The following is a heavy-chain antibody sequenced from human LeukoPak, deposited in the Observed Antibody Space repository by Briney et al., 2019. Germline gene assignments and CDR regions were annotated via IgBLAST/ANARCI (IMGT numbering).Heavy chain of an antibody. CDR3: ARDRTDDYGDSNWFDP. Sequence: ASETLSLTCAVSGGSISSSNWWSWVRQPPGKGLEWNGEIYHSGSTNYNPSLKSRVTISVDKSKNQFSLKLSSVTAADTAVYYCARDRTDDYGDSNWFDPWGQGTLVTVSS. V-gene: IGHV4-4*02. J-gene: IGHJ5*02. CDR1: GGSISSSNW. CDR2: IYHSGST. D-gene: IGHD4-17*01.